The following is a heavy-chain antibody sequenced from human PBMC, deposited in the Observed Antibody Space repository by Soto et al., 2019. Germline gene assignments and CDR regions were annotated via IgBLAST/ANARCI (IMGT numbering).Heavy chain of an antibody. J-gene: IGHJ4*02. Sequence: GASVKVSCKASGGTFSSYAISWVRQAPGQGLEWMGGIIPIFGTANYAQKFQGRVTITADESTSTAYMELSSLRSEDTAVYYCARAPPYYYDSSGYHAHVYDYWGQGTLVTSPQ. CDR3: ARAPPYYYDSSGYHAHVYDY. CDR2: IIPIFGTA. D-gene: IGHD3-22*01. V-gene: IGHV1-69*13. CDR1: GGTFSSYA.